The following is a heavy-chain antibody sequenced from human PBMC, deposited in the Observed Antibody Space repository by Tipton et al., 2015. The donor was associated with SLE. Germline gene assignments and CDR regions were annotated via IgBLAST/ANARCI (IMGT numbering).Heavy chain of an antibody. CDR2: TRNDGRNK. CDR3: TKTFHSDSSHDY. CDR1: GFIFNSHG. Sequence: SLRLSCAASGFIFNSHGMHWVRQAPGKGLQWVAFTRNDGRNKYYADSVKGRFTISRDNSKNTLYLQMSSLKTEDTAVYYCTKTFHSDSSHDYWGQGTLVTVSS. V-gene: IGHV3-30*02. D-gene: IGHD3-22*01. J-gene: IGHJ4*02.